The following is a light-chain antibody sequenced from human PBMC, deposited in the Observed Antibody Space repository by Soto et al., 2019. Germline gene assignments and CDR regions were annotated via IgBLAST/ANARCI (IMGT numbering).Light chain of an antibody. J-gene: IGKJ1*01. CDR1: QSIVTY. V-gene: IGKV1-39*01. CDR3: QQRYSTPPWT. CDR2: AAS. Sequence: DIQMTQSPSSLSASVGDRVTITCRASQSIVTYLNWYLQKPGKAPKLLIYAASNLQSGVPSRFSGSGSGTDFPLTISSLQPEDFATYFCQQRYSTPPWTFGQGTKVEIK.